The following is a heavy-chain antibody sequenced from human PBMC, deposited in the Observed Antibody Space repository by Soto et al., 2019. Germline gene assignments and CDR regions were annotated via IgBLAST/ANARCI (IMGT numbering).Heavy chain of an antibody. V-gene: IGHV1-8*01. J-gene: IGHJ6*03. CDR1: GYTFTSSD. Sequence: ASVKASCKASGYTFTSSDINWLRQATGQGLEWMGWMNPNSGNTGYAQKFQGRVTMTRNTSISTAYMELSSLRSEDTAVYYCARGLYYYYYMDVWGKGTTVTVSS. CDR2: MNPNSGNT. CDR3: ARGLYYYYYMDV.